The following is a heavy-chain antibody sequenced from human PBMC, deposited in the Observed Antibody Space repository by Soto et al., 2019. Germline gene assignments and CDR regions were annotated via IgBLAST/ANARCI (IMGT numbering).Heavy chain of an antibody. J-gene: IGHJ5*02. V-gene: IGHV3-23*01. Sequence: GGSLRLSCSASGFRFSSYSMTWVRPAPGKGLEWVSAISGSGSTTYYADSVKGRFTLSRDNSNNTLYLQMNSLRAEDTAVYYCAKDKGYQLLSRFDPWGPGTLVTVSS. CDR3: AKDKGYQLLSRFDP. D-gene: IGHD2-2*01. CDR1: GFRFSSYS. CDR2: ISGSGSTT.